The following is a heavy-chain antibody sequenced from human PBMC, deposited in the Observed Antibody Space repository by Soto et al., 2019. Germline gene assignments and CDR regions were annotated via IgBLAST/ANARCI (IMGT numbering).Heavy chain of an antibody. D-gene: IGHD6-6*01. J-gene: IGHJ5*02. CDR2: IIPIFGTA. V-gene: IGHV1-69*01. CDR3: ARGDSSSSLLHERMEDNWFDP. CDR1: GGTFSSYA. Sequence: QVQLVQSGAEVKKPGSSVKVSCKASGGTFSSYAISWVRQAPGQGLEWMGGIIPIFGTANYAQKFQGRVTITADESTRTAYMELSSMRSEDTAVYYCARGDSSSSLLHERMEDNWFDPWGQGTLVTVSS.